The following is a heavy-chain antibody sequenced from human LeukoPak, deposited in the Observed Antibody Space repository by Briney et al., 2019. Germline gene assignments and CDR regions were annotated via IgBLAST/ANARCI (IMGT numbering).Heavy chain of an antibody. Sequence: PGGPLRLSCRASGIIYGSYWMPWVRRAPGKGLEYVANIKPDGSEKYYVDSVKGRFTISRDNAKKSLYLQMNSLRAEDTAVYYCARETEMANLDYWGQGTLVTVSS. D-gene: IGHD5-24*01. CDR2: IKPDGSEK. J-gene: IGHJ4*02. CDR1: GIIYGSYW. V-gene: IGHV3-7*04. CDR3: ARETEMANLDY.